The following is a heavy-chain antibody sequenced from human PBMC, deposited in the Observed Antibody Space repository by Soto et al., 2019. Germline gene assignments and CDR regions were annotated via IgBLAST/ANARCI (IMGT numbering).Heavy chain of an antibody. CDR3: SRSRGGMLLFDS. D-gene: IGHD2-15*01. J-gene: IGHJ4*02. CDR1: GFTFSSVT. CDR2: ISSSGSFI. Sequence: EVYLVESGGGLVKPGGSLRLSCAASGFTFSSVTMNWVRQAPGKGLEWVSSISSSGSFIYYAGAVKGRFTVSRDNAKNSLYLHMNSLRDEDTAVYYCSRSRGGMLLFDSWGQGTLVTVSS. V-gene: IGHV3-21*06.